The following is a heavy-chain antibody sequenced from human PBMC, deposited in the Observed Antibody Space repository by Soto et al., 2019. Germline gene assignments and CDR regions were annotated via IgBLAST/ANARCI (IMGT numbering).Heavy chain of an antibody. CDR2: ISYDGSNK. V-gene: IGHV3-30-3*01. CDR3: ARSHFDY. CDR1: GFTFSSYA. J-gene: IGHJ4*02. Sequence: PGGSLRLSCAASGFTFSSYAMHWVRQAPGKGLEWVAVISYDGSNKYYADSVKGRFTISRDNSKNTLYLQMNSLRAEDTAVYYCARSHFDYWGQGTLVTVS.